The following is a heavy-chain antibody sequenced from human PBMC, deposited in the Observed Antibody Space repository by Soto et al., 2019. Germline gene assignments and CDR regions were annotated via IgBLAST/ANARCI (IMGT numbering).Heavy chain of an antibody. Sequence: GGSLRLSCVASGFTFRDYGMHWVRQAPGKGLEWVAGISHHGLKEHYADSVKGRFTISRDDSKKTVYLQLNSLRGDDTAVYYCAKDWVGGSNKYYFEYWGQGTLVTVSS. CDR2: ISHHGLKE. CDR1: GFTFRDYG. J-gene: IGHJ4*02. D-gene: IGHD1-26*01. V-gene: IGHV3-30*18. CDR3: AKDWVGGSNKYYFEY.